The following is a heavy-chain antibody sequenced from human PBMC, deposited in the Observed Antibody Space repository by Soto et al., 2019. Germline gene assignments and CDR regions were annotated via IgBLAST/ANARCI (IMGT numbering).Heavy chain of an antibody. Sequence: GSGPTLVNPTQTLTLTCTFSGFSLSTSGMCVSWIRQPPGKALEWLARIDWDDDKYYSTSLKTRLTISKDTSKNQVVLTMTNMDPVDTATYYCARIQRGWYEAGFNYYMDVWGKGTTVTVSS. V-gene: IGHV2-70*11. CDR1: GFSLSTSGMC. D-gene: IGHD6-19*01. CDR3: ARIQRGWYEAGFNYYMDV. J-gene: IGHJ6*03. CDR2: IDWDDDK.